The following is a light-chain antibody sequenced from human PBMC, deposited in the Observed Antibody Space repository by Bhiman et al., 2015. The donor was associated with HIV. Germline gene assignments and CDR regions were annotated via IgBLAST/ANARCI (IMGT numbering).Light chain of an antibody. V-gene: IGLV1-47*01. J-gene: IGLJ2*01. CDR2: KNN. CDR1: SSNVGRNY. Sequence: QSVLTQTPSASGAPGQGVTISCSGSSSNVGRNYVYWYQQLPGTTPKLLIYKNNQRPSGVPDRFSGSKSGTSASLAITGLQAEDEADYYCQSYDSSLSVVVFGGGTKLTVL. CDR3: QSYDSSLSVVV.